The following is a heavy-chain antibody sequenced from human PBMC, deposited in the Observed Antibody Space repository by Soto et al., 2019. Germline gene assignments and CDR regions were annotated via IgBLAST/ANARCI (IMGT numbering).Heavy chain of an antibody. D-gene: IGHD3-3*01. J-gene: IGHJ4*02. Sequence: QVQLVESGGGVVQPGRSLRLSCAASGFSFSDFGMHWVRQAPDTGLDWVAAVTHDGTNKYYADSVKGRFTISKDNSKNTLYLQMNSLRVDDTAVYYCATWGPHDFSMGYWGQGALVTVSS. V-gene: IGHV3-30*03. CDR1: GFSFSDFG. CDR3: ATWGPHDFSMGY. CDR2: VTHDGTNK.